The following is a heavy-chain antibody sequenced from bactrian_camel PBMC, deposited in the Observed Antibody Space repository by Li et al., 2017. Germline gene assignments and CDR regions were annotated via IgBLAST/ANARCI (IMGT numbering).Heavy chain of an antibody. D-gene: IGHD1*01. Sequence: QLVESGGGVVQPGGSLRLSCGTSGFTFSSNAMIWVRQAPGQGLEWVSGIGSDGYAYYAPSVAGRFTISLDMGENMVYLQMNSLKPEDTATYYCAVDQPCNACRHGHCPYPSSYGYWGQGTQVTVS. V-gene: IGHV3S10*01. CDR1: GFTFSSNA. CDR3: AVDQPCNACRHGHCPYPSSYGY. J-gene: IGHJ6*01. CDR2: IGSDGYA.